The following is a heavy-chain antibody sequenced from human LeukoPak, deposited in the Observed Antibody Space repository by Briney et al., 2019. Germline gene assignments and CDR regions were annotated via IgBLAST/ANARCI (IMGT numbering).Heavy chain of an antibody. V-gene: IGHV1-8*01. Sequence: ASVKVSCKASGYTFTRYDINWVRQATGQGLEWMGWMNPNRGNTGYAQKFQGRVTMTRHTSIITAYMELSSLRSEDTAVYYCARVEDGDFDYWGQGTLVTVSS. CDR1: GYTFTRYD. CDR3: ARVEDGDFDY. CDR2: MNPNRGNT. J-gene: IGHJ4*02. D-gene: IGHD2-15*01.